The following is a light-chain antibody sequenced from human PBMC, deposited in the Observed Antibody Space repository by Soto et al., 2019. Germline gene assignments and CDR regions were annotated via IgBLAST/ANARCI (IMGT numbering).Light chain of an antibody. CDR2: DAS. J-gene: IGKJ5*01. CDR3: HHRYTWPRA. V-gene: IGKV3-11*01. Sequence: EIVLTQSPATLSLSPGERATLSCRASQSVGNYLGWYQQRPGQAPRLLIYDASERAAGIPARFSGSGSGTDFTLTINSLEPEDFALYYCHHRYTWPRAFGQGTLLEIK. CDR1: QSVGNY.